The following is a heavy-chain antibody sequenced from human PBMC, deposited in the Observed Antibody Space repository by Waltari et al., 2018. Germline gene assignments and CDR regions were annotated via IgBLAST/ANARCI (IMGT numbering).Heavy chain of an antibody. CDR1: GYTFTGYY. V-gene: IGHV1-2*06. J-gene: IGHJ6*02. CDR2: INPNSGGT. Sequence: QVQLVQSGAEVKKPGASVKVSCKASGYTFTGYYMHWVRQAPGQGLEWMGRINPNSGGTNYAQKFQGRVTMTRDTSISTAYMELSRLRSDDTAVYYCARDIAASDDYYYYYGMDVWGQGTTVTVSS. CDR3: ARDIAASDDYYYYYGMDV. D-gene: IGHD6-13*01.